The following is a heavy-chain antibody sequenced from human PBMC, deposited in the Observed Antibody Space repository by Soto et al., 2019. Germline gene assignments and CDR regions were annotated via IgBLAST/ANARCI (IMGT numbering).Heavy chain of an antibody. CDR1: GDSISSFY. Sequence: SETLSLTCTVSGDSISSFYWTWIRQPPGKRLEWVGYIFSSGSTNYNPSLKSRVTISVDTSENQFSLKLTSVTAADTAVYYCARVGYCSSTPCWPIGYFEYWGQGTLVTVSS. J-gene: IGHJ4*02. V-gene: IGHV4-59*01. CDR2: IFSSGST. CDR3: ARVGYCSSTPCWPIGYFEY. D-gene: IGHD2-2*01.